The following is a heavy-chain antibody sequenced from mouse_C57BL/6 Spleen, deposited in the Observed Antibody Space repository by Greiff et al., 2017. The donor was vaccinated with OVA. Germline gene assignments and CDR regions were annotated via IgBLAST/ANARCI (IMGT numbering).Heavy chain of an antibody. D-gene: IGHD1-1*02. CDR1: GFSFTSYG. V-gene: IGHV2-3*01. CDR3: AEWWAWFAY. J-gene: IGHJ3*01. CDR2: IWGDGST. Sequence: VMLVESGPGLVAPSPSLTITCTASGFSFTSYGVSWVRQPPGKGLEWLGVIWGDGSTTYHSAIISRLSISKDNSKSQVVLSLNSLQTADTATYYCAEWWAWFAYWGQGTLVTVSA.